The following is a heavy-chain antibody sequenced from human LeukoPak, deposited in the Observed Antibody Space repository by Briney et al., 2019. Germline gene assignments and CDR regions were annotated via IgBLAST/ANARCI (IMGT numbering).Heavy chain of an antibody. CDR2: ISDSGGST. CDR3: AKRGVVIRVILVGFHKEAYYFES. Sequence: GGSLRLSCAASGFTFSRHWMSWVRQAPGKGLEWVAGISDSGGSTKYADSVKGRFTISRDNPKNTLYLQMNSLRAEDTAVYFCAKRGVVIRVILVGFHKEAYYFESWGQGALVTVSS. V-gene: IGHV3-23*01. D-gene: IGHD3/OR15-3a*01. CDR1: GFTFSRHW. J-gene: IGHJ4*02.